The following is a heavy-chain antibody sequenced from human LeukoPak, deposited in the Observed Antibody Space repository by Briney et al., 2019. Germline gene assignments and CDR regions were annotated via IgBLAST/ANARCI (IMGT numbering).Heavy chain of an antibody. D-gene: IGHD1-26*01. CDR3: ARDSGSYGNDY. CDR2: ISVYNGKT. Sequence: ASVKVSCKASGYTSTSYGISWVRQAPGQGLEWMGWISVYNGKTNHAQKLQGRVTMTTDTSTSTAYMELRSLRSDDTAVYYCARDSGSYGNDYWGQGTLVTVSS. J-gene: IGHJ4*02. CDR1: GYTSTSYG. V-gene: IGHV1-18*01.